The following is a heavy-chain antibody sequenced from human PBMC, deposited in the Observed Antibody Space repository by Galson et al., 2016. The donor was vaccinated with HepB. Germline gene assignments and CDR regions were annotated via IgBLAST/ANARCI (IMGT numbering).Heavy chain of an antibody. CDR1: GFYFSSYS. CDR3: ARDSFWNDVTDY. V-gene: IGHV3-7*03. J-gene: IGHJ4*02. Sequence: SLRLSCAASGFYFSSYSMTWVRQAPGKGLEWVANIKQDGSHKYYVESVKGRFIISRDNAKNSVFLQMDSLRAEDTAVYYCARDSFWNDVTDYWGQGTLVTVSS. CDR2: IKQDGSHK. D-gene: IGHD1-1*01.